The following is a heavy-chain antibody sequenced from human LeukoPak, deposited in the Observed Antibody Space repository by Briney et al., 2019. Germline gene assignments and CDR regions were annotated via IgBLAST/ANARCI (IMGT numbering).Heavy chain of an antibody. CDR3: ARRNSSGRSRGSFDY. V-gene: IGHV3-48*02. Sequence: GGSLRLSCAASGFTFSSYSMNWVRQAPGKGLEWVSYISTSSSTIYYADSVKGRFTISRDNAKNSLYQQMNSLRDEDTAVYYCARRNSSGRSRGSFDYWGQGTLVTVSS. CDR1: GFTFSSYS. D-gene: IGHD3-10*01. J-gene: IGHJ4*02. CDR2: ISTSSSTI.